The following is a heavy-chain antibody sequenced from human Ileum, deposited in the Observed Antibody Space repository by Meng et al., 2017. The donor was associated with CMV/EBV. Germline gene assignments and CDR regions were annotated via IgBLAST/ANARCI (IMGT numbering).Heavy chain of an antibody. CDR1: GYNFTSNN. J-gene: IGHJ4*02. D-gene: IGHD1-26*01. CDR2: INTNTGNP. V-gene: IGHV7-4-1*02. Sequence: QVQLVQSGSELKKPGASVKVSCKASGYNFTSNNIIWVRQAPGQGPEWMGWINTNTGNPTYAQGFTGRFVFSLDTSVSTTYLQISSLKAEDTAVYYCARDGLSGRYFDYWGQGSLVTVSS. CDR3: ARDGLSGRYFDY.